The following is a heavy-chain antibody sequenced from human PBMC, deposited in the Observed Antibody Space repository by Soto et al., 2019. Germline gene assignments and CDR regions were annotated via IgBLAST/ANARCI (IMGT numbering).Heavy chain of an antibody. J-gene: IGHJ4*02. CDR3: AILWFGEIRLDY. V-gene: IGHV1-69*02. D-gene: IGHD3-10*01. Sequence: QVQLVQSGAEVKKPGSSVKVSCKASGGTFSSYTISWVRQAPGQGLEWMERIIPILGIANYAQKFQGRVTITADKSTSTAYMELSSLRSEDTAVYYCAILWFGEIRLDYWGQGTLVTVSS. CDR2: IIPILGIA. CDR1: GGTFSSYT.